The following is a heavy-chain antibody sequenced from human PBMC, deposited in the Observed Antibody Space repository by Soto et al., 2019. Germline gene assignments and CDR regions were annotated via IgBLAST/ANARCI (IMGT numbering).Heavy chain of an antibody. CDR1: GGSISSGGYS. CDR3: ARVPSP. Sequence: QLQLQESGSGLVKPSQTLSLTCAVSGGSISSGGYSWSWIRQPPGKGLEWIGYIYHSGSTYYNPSPXSXXTRSVDRSKNQFSLKLSSVTDADTAVYYCARVPSPWGQGTLVTVSS. V-gene: IGHV4-30-2*01. CDR2: IYHSGST. J-gene: IGHJ5*02.